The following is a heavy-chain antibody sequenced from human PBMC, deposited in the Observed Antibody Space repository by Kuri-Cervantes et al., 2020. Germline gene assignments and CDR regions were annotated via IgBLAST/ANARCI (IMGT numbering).Heavy chain of an antibody. CDR2: ISYDGSNK. CDR3: AKDRVYYYDSSDLYGMDD. J-gene: IGHJ6*02. Sequence: GESLKISCAVSGFTFSSCAMRWVRQAPGKGLEWVAVISYDGSNKYYEDSLKGRFTISRDNSKNTLYLQMNSLRAEDTAVYYCAKDRVYYYDSSDLYGMDDWGQGTTVTVSS. D-gene: IGHD3-22*01. V-gene: IGHV3-30-3*01. CDR1: GFTFSSCA.